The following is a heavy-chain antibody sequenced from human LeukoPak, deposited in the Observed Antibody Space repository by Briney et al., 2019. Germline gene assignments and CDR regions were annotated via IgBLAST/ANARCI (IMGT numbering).Heavy chain of an antibody. V-gene: IGHV3-23*01. Sequence: GGSLRLSCAPSGFTFSIYAMSGVPHSPGRGLECVSPISGSGGSTYYADSVEGRFTISRDNSKNTLYLQMNSLRAEDTAVYYCAKLRTGTTMNPFDYWGQGTLVTVSS. CDR1: GFTFSIYA. D-gene: IGHD1-1*01. CDR3: AKLRTGTTMNPFDY. J-gene: IGHJ4*02. CDR2: ISGSGGST.